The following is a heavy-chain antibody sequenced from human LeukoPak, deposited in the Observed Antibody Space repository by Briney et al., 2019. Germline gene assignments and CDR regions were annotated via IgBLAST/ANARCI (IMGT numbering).Heavy chain of an antibody. CDR2: ISGSGGST. CDR1: GFTFSSYA. V-gene: IGHV3-23*01. CDR3: AKNYGSGSYYTHPLPHYYYYYMDV. D-gene: IGHD3-10*01. J-gene: IGHJ6*03. Sequence: GGSLRLSCAASGFTFSSYAMSWVRQVPGKGLEWVSAISGSGGSTYYADSVKGRFTISRDNSKNTLYLQMNSLRAEDTAVYYCAKNYGSGSYYTHPLPHYYYYYMDVWGKGTTVTVSS.